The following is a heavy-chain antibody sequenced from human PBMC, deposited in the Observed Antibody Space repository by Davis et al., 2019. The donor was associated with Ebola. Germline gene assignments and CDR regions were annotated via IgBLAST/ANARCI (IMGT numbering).Heavy chain of an antibody. CDR2: IIPILGIA. CDR1: GYTFTSYG. D-gene: IGHD1-1*01. J-gene: IGHJ4*02. V-gene: IGHV1-69*04. CDR3: ARAQFPTTSDH. Sequence: AASVKVSCKASGYTFTSYGISWVRQAPGQGLEWMGRIIPILGIANYAQKFQGRVTITADKSTSTAYMELSSLRSDDTAVYYCARAQFPTTSDHWGQGTLVTVSS.